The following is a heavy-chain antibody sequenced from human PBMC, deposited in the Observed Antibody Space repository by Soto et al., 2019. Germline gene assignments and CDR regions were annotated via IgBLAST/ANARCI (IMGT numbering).Heavy chain of an antibody. CDR2: INTDGSDT. Sequence: EVQLVESGGGLAQPGGSLRLSCAASGFIFSGEWMHWVRQAPGKGLVWVSRINTDGSDTSYADSVKGRFTISRDNAKSTVYQQMNSLRDEYTAVYYCTRGRPGSQLSFDYWGRGNMVTVS. V-gene: IGHV3-74*01. CDR1: GFIFSGEW. J-gene: IGHJ4*02. CDR3: TRGRPGSQLSFDY. D-gene: IGHD3-10*01.